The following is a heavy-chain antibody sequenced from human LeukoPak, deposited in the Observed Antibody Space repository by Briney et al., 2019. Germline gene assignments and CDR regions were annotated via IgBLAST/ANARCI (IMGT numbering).Heavy chain of an antibody. CDR3: TRDSSGIYSFDI. Sequence: GASVKVSCKASGYTFTDYYMHWVRQAPGQGLEWMGWINPNSGDTNYAQKFQGRVTMTRDTSISTAYMELSRLRSDDTAVYYCTRDSSGIYSFDIWGQGTMVTVSS. CDR2: INPNSGDT. D-gene: IGHD1-26*01. CDR1: GYTFTDYY. V-gene: IGHV1-2*02. J-gene: IGHJ3*02.